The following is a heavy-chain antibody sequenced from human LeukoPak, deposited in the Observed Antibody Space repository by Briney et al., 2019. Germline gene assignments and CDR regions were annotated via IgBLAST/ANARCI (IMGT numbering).Heavy chain of an antibody. Sequence: PGGSLRLSCAASGFTFSSYWMSWVRQAPGKGLEWVANIKQDGSEKYYVDSVKGRFTISRDNAKNSLYLQMNSLRAEDTAVYYCARGPLLRYFDWPYYFDYWGQGTLVTVSS. CDR2: IKQDGSEK. J-gene: IGHJ4*02. D-gene: IGHD3-9*01. CDR3: ARGPLLRYFDWPYYFDY. V-gene: IGHV3-7*01. CDR1: GFTFSSYW.